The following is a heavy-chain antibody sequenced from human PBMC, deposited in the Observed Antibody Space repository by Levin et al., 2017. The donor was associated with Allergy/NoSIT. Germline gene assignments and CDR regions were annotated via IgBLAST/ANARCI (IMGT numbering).Heavy chain of an antibody. J-gene: IGHJ4*02. Sequence: GESLKISCAASGITLSTYGVSWVRQAPGKGLEWASAISGNTDATFYADSVKGRFSIFRDNSKNTVYLQMDNLRDEDTATYYWAHSDGYYGPEWGQGTLVTVSS. CDR1: GITLSTYG. D-gene: IGHD5-24*01. V-gene: IGHV3-23*01. CDR2: ISGNTDAT. CDR3: AHSDGYYGPE.